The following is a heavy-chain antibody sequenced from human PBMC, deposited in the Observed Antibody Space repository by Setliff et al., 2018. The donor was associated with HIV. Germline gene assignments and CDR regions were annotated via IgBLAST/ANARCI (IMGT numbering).Heavy chain of an antibody. J-gene: IGHJ3*01. CDR3: ARHSCGTTACYAVDV. V-gene: IGHV4-38-2*01. Sequence: SETLSLTCAVYGYPIDSGFYWGWIRQTPGKGLEWTGNIYYNGFANYNPSLKSRLTISVDTSKNQVSLRLSSVTPADTAVYYCARHSCGTTACYAVDVWGPGTMVTVSS. CDR2: IYYNGFA. D-gene: IGHD2-2*01. CDR1: GYPIDSGFY.